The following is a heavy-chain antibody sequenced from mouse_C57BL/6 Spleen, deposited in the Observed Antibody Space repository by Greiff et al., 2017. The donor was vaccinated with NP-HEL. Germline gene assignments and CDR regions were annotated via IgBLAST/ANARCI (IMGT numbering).Heavy chain of an antibody. CDR3: ASKGYFDV. D-gene: IGHD1-3*01. CDR2: IYPGDGDT. CDR1: GYAFSSSW. V-gene: IGHV1-82*01. J-gene: IGHJ1*03. Sequence: VQGVESGPELVKPGASVKISCKASGYAFSSSWMNWVKQRPGKGLEWIGRIYPGDGDTNYNGKFKGKATLTADKSSSTAYMQLSSLTSEDSAVYFCASKGYFDVWGTGTTVTVSS.